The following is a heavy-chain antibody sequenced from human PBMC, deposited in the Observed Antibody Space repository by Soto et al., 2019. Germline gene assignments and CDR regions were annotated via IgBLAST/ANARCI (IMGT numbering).Heavy chain of an antibody. D-gene: IGHD2-2*01. Sequence: ASVKVSCKASGYTFTSYDINWVRQATGQGLEWMGWMNPNSGNTGYAQKFQGRVTMTRNTSISTAYMELSSLRSEDTAVYYCARGQIVVVPAATESFDYWGQGTQVTVSS. CDR3: ARGQIVVVPAATESFDY. V-gene: IGHV1-8*01. CDR1: GYTFTSYD. CDR2: MNPNSGNT. J-gene: IGHJ4*02.